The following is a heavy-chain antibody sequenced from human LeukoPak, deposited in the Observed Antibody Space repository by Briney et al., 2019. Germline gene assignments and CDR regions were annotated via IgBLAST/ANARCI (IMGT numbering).Heavy chain of an antibody. CDR2: ISNDGGGT. Sequence: GGSLRLSCAASGFIFSNYGLIWVRQAPGKGLEWVSAISNDGGGTNYADFVKGRFTISRDNSKNTLFLQMNSLRAKDTALYYCAKGSSGYFVDLWGQGTLVTVSS. D-gene: IGHD3-22*01. CDR3: AKGSSGYFVDL. V-gene: IGHV3-23*01. CDR1: GFIFSNYG. J-gene: IGHJ5*02.